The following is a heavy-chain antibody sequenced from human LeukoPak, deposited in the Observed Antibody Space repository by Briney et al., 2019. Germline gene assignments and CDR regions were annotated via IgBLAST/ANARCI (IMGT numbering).Heavy chain of an antibody. D-gene: IGHD3-22*01. CDR3: ATLDRGGFDY. CDR2: IYTSGST. J-gene: IGHJ4*02. CDR1: GGSISSGSYY. Sequence: NPSQTLSLTCTVSGGSISSGSYYWSWIRQPAGKGLEWIGRIYTSGSTNYNPSLKCRVTISVDTSKNQFSLKLSSVTAADTAVYYCATLDRGGFDYWGQGTLVTVSS. V-gene: IGHV4-61*02.